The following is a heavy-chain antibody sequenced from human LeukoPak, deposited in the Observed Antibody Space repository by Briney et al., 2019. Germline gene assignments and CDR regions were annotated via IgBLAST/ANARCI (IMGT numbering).Heavy chain of an antibody. V-gene: IGHV1-3*01. CDR1: GYTFTTYA. J-gene: IGHJ4*02. Sequence: VASVKVSCTASGYTFTTYAMHWVRQAPGQRPEWVGWINAGTGNTGYSQKFQNRVTFTRDTSASTAYMELSSLRSEDTAVYYCATRGRTDFDHLGQGTLVTVSP. D-gene: IGHD3-16*01. CDR2: INAGTGNT. CDR3: ATRGRTDFDH.